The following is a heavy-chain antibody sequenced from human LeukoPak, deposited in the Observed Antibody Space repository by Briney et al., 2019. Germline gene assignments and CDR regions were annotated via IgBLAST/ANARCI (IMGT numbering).Heavy chain of an antibody. D-gene: IGHD6-6*01. CDR3: ARLAARGANFDY. V-gene: IGHV3-21*01. CDR2: ISSSSSYI. Sequence: GGSLRLSCAASGFTFSSYSMNWVRQAPGKGLEWVSSISSSSSYIYYTDSVKGRFTISRDNAKNSLYPQMNSLRAEDTAVYYCARLAARGANFDYWGQGTLVTVSS. J-gene: IGHJ4*02. CDR1: GFTFSSYS.